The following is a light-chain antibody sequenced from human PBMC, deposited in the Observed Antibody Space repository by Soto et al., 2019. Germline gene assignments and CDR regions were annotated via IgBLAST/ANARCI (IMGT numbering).Light chain of an antibody. CDR3: QQFNSYLLIT. CDR1: QGISSA. Sequence: AIPLTQSPSSLSASVGDRVTITCRASQGISSAIAWYQQKPGKAPKLLIYDASSLESGVPSRFSGSGSGTDFTLTISSLQPEDFATYYCQQFNSYLLITFGQGTRLEIK. CDR2: DAS. J-gene: IGKJ5*01. V-gene: IGKV1-13*02.